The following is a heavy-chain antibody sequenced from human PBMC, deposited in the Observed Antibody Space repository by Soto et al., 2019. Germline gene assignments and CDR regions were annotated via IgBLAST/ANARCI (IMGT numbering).Heavy chain of an antibody. D-gene: IGHD3-10*01. V-gene: IGHV3-66*01. Sequence: GGSLRLSCAASGFTVSSNYMSWVRQAPGKGLEWVSVIYSGGSTYYADSVKGRFTISRDNSKNTLYLQMNSLRAEDTAVYYCATSPILSMVRGVIIIESGDYWGQGTLVTVSS. CDR2: IYSGGST. J-gene: IGHJ4*02. CDR1: GFTVSSNY. CDR3: ATSPILSMVRGVIIIESGDY.